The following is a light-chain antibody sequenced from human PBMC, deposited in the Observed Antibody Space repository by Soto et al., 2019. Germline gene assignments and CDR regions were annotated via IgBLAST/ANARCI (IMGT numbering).Light chain of an antibody. CDR2: GAS. V-gene: IGKV3-15*01. CDR1: QSVSSK. Sequence: EIVMTQSPATLSVSPGEEATLSCRASQSVSSKLAWYQQKPGQAPRLLIYGASTRATGIPARFSGSGSGTEFTLIISSLQSEDSAVYYCQQYNKWPPITFGQGTLLEIK. CDR3: QQYNKWPPIT. J-gene: IGKJ5*01.